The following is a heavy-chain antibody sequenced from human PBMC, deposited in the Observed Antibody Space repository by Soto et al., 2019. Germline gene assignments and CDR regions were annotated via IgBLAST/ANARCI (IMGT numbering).Heavy chain of an antibody. V-gene: IGHV3-7*03. CDR3: ARDWVYYYDSSGYYLFDY. D-gene: IGHD3-22*01. CDR2: IKQGGSEK. Sequence: GGSLRLSCAAYGFTFSSYWMSWVRQAPGKGLEWVANIKQGGSEKYYVDSVKGRFTISRDNAKNSLYLQMNSLRAEDTAVYYCARDWVYYYDSSGYYLFDYWGQGTLVTVSS. J-gene: IGHJ4*02. CDR1: GFTFSSYW.